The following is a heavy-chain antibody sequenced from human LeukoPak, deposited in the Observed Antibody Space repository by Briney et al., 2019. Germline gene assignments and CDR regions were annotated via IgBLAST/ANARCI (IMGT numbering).Heavy chain of an antibody. CDR2: IKQDGGES. CDR1: GFTFSSYW. V-gene: IGHV3-7*03. J-gene: IGHJ4*02. D-gene: IGHD1-26*01. CDR3: ARDYYENIAHSHMLPF. Sequence: GGSLRLSCAASGFTFSSYWMTWVRQAPGKGLEWVANIKQDGGESYYVDSVKGRFTISRENAKNSLYLQMNNLRAEDTAVYYCARDYYENIAHSHMLPFWGQGTLVNVSS.